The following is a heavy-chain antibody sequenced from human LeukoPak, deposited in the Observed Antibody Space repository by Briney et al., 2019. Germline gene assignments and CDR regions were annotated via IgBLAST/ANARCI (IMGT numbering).Heavy chain of an antibody. CDR3: TRREQWLGHWYFDV. CDR2: IRSKANNYAT. Sequence: GGSLKLSCAASGFTFSGSAIHWVRQASGKGLEWVGRIRSKANNYATTYAESVKGRFTISRDDSKNTAYLQINSPETDDTAMYYCTRREQWLGHWYFDVWGRGALVTVSS. V-gene: IGHV3-73*01. CDR1: GFTFSGSA. J-gene: IGHJ2*01. D-gene: IGHD6-19*01.